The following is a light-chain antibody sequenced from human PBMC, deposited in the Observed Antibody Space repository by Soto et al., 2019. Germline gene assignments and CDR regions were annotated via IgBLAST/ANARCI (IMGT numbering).Light chain of an antibody. V-gene: IGKV3-20*01. J-gene: IGKJ2*01. CDR3: QQYGCSLFT. Sequence: EVVLTQSPGTLSLSPGERATLSCTASESVSRNYLAWYQQRPGQAPRLLIYATFTKATGIPDRFSGSGSGTDFTLPISRLEPEDVGVYYCQQYGCSLFTFGQGTKLDVK. CDR2: ATF. CDR1: ESVSRNY.